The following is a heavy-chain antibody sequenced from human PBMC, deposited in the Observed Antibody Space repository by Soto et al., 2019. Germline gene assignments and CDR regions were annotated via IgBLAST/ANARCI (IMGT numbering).Heavy chain of an antibody. Sequence: EVQLVESGGGLVKPGGSLRLSCVVSGFTFSSYSMNWVRQAPGKGLEWVSSISSGGEYTYYADSVKGRFTISRDNAKNSVYLQMNSLTAEDTGLYYCARDFKESQYYYYCMDVWGKGTTVTVSS. CDR3: ARDFKESQYYYYCMDV. J-gene: IGHJ6*03. CDR1: GFTFSSYS. CDR2: ISSGGEYT. D-gene: IGHD3-10*01. V-gene: IGHV3-21*06.